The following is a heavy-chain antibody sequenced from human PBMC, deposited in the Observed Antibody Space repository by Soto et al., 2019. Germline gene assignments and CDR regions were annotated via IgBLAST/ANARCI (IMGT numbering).Heavy chain of an antibody. CDR2: IIPIFGTA. V-gene: IGHV1-69*13. CDR1: GGTFSSYA. D-gene: IGHD2-15*01. J-gene: IGHJ5*02. Sequence: SVKVSCKASGGTFSSYAISWVRQAPGQGLEWMGEIIPIFGTANYAQKFQGRVTITADESTSTAYMELSSLRSEDTAVYYCARDRGPCSGSSTSWFDPWGQGALVTVSS. CDR3: ARDRGPCSGSSTSWFDP.